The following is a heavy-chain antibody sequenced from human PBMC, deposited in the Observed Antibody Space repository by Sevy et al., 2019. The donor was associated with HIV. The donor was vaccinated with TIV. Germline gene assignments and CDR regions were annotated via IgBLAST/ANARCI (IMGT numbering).Heavy chain of an antibody. CDR3: EGGPESFYYYYMDV. Sequence: SETLSLTCAVYGGSFSGYYWSWIRLFPAKGLEWIGEISHSGSTNYNPSLKSRVTISVDTSKNQFSLKLTSVTAADTAIYYCEGGPESFYYYYMDVWGKGTTVTVSS. J-gene: IGHJ6*03. V-gene: IGHV4-34*01. CDR1: GGSFSGYY. CDR2: ISHSGST.